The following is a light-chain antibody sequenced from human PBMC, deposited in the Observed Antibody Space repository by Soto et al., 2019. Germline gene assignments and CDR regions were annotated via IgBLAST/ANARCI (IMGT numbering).Light chain of an antibody. CDR1: QNINRN. Sequence: ETVMTQSPATLSVSPGERATLSCRASQNINRNLAWYQQKPGQAPRLLIYGASTRVTGIPVRFSGSGSGTQFSLTISSLQSEDFAVYYCQQYNEWPPLTFGGGTKVDIK. CDR2: GAS. CDR3: QQYNEWPPLT. V-gene: IGKV3D-15*01. J-gene: IGKJ4*01.